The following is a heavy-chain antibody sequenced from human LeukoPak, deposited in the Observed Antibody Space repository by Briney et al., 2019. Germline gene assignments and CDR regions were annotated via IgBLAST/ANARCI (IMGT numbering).Heavy chain of an antibody. J-gene: IGHJ6*03. D-gene: IGHD3-3*01. CDR1: GFTFGDYG. CDR3: ARSPAGYYDFWSGYLDYMDV. Sequence: GGSLRLSCAASGFTFGDYGMGWVRQAPGKGLEWVSGINWDGSSTGYADSVKGRFTISRDNAKNSLYLQMNSLRAEDTAWYYCARSPAGYYDFWSGYLDYMDVWGKGTTVTVSS. V-gene: IGHV3-20*04. CDR2: INWDGSST.